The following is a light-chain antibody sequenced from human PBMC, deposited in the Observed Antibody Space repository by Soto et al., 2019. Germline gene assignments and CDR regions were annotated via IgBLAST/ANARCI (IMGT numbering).Light chain of an antibody. J-gene: IGKJ1*01. CDR3: QQYNNWPRT. CDR2: GAS. CDR1: QSVRSN. V-gene: IGKV3-15*01. Sequence: EIVMTQSPATLSVSPGERATLSCRASQSVRSNLAWYQQKPGQAPRLLIYGASTRATDIPARFSGSGSGTEFTLTISSLQSEDCAVYYCQQYNNWPRTFGQGTKVEIK.